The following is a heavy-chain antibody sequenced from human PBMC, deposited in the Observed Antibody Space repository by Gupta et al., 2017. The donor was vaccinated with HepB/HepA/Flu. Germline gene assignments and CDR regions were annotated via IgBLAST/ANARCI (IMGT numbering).Heavy chain of an antibody. CDR1: GGSIHTGY. V-gene: IGHV4-59*01. CDR2: IYFTGST. J-gene: IGHJ4*02. D-gene: IGHD2-2*01. CDR3: AREGRYCSGSSCYPGFDY. Sequence: QVQLQESGPGLVKPSETLSLTCTVSGGSIHTGYWHWIRPPPGKGLEWIGYIYFTGSTNYNPSLKSRVTISIDTSKNQFSLNLSSVSAADTAVYYCAREGRYCSGSSCYPGFDYWGQGTLVTVTS.